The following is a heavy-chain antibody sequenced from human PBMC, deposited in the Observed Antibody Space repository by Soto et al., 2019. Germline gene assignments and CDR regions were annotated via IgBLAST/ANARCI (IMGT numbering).Heavy chain of an antibody. J-gene: IGHJ4*02. CDR1: GQSFSGHS. Sequence: QVQLQQWGAGLVKPSETLSLSCAVYGQSFSGHSWAWIRQPPGKWLEWIGEINESGSTYYNPSLKSRVIISTDTSKNQFSLKLRSVSAADTAAYFCARGSGIVALPGELEDVNYDYWGQGTLVNVSS. D-gene: IGHD1-1*01. V-gene: IGHV4-34*01. CDR2: INESGST. CDR3: ARGSGIVALPGELEDVNYDY.